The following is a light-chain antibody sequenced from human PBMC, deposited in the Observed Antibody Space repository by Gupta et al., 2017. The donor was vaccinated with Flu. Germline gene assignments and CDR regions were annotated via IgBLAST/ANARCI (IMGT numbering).Light chain of an antibody. V-gene: IGKV3-11*01. CDR3: QKRSNWPPYT. CDR2: DAS. J-gene: IGKJ2*01. CDR1: QSVGTY. Sequence: EIGLTQSPATLSLSPGERATLSCRASQSVGTYLAWYQQKPGQTPRLLIYDASNRATGIPARFSGSGSGTDFTLTISSLEPEDFAVYYCQKRSNWPPYTFGQGTRLDI.